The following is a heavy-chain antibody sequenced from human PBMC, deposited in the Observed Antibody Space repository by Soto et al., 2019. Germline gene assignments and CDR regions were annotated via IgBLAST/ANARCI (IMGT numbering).Heavy chain of an antibody. CDR2: IKSKNDGGTL. J-gene: IGHJ4*02. CDR1: GFDFTTTW. CDR3: STSGHGGFDY. Sequence: GGSLRLSCAASGFDFTTTWMNWVRLAPGKGLEWVARIKSKNDGGTLDYASPVKGRFTISRDDSKKTSYLQMNSLKTEDTAIYYCSTSGHGGFDYWGQGVLVTVSS. V-gene: IGHV3-15*07. D-gene: IGHD3-3*01.